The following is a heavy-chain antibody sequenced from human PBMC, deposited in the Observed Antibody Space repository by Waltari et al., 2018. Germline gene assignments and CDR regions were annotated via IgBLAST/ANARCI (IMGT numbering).Heavy chain of an antibody. D-gene: IGHD2-2*01. J-gene: IGHJ5*02. CDR2: IYTSGST. CDR1: GGSISGSY. Sequence: QVQLQESGPGLVKPSETLSLTCTVSGGSISGSYWSWIRQPAGKELEWIGRIYTSGSTNYNPPLKNRVTMSIDTSKNQFSLKVTSVTAADTAVYYCARPIWRTSWKMGEFDPWGQGTLVTVSS. CDR3: ARPIWRTSWKMGEFDP. V-gene: IGHV4-4*07.